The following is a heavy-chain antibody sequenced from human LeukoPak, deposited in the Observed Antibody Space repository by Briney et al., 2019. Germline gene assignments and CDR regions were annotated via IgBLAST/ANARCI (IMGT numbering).Heavy chain of an antibody. CDR3: ARDMAAAKTYYYYGMDV. CDR2: ISYDGSNK. V-gene: IGHV3-30-3*01. CDR1: GFTFSNAW. D-gene: IGHD2-15*01. J-gene: IGHJ6*02. Sequence: GGSLRLSCAASGFTFSNAWMSWVRQAPGKGLEWVAVISYDGSNKYYADSVKGRFTISRDNSKNTLYLQMNSLRAEDTAVYYCARDMAAAKTYYYYGMDVWGQGTTVTVSS.